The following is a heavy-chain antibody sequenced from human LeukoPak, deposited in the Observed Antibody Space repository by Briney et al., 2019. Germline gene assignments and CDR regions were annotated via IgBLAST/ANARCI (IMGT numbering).Heavy chain of an antibody. CDR1: GYRFTSYW. CDR2: IDPSDSYT. V-gene: IGHV5-10-1*01. D-gene: IGHD1-26*01. Sequence: PGESLKISCKGSGYRFTSYWISWGRQLPGKGREWMGTIDPSDSYTNYSPSFQGHVTISADKSISTAYLQWSSLKASDTAMYYCARQGAWFDHWGQGTLVTVSS. CDR3: ARQGAWFDH. J-gene: IGHJ5*02.